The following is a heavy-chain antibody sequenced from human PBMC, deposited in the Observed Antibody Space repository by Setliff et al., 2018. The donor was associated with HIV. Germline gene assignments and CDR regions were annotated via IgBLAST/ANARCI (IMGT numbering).Heavy chain of an antibody. D-gene: IGHD3-9*01. CDR1: AFIFSSYG. V-gene: IGHV3-30*02. CDR2: IRYDGSNK. Sequence: GGSLRLSCEASAFIFSSYGMHWVRQAPGKGLEWIAFIRYDGSNKYYADSVKGRFTISRDNSKNTLYLQMNSLRAEDTAVYYCAKDQTGLIDYWGQGNLVTVSS. CDR3: AKDQTGLIDY. J-gene: IGHJ4*02.